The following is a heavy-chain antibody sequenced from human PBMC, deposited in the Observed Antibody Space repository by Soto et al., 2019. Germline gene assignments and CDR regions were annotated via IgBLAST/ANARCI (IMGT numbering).Heavy chain of an antibody. J-gene: IGHJ4*02. CDR2: IGTRSDT. D-gene: IGHD1-26*01. V-gene: IGHV3-13*01. CDR3: VRMSPGGWVGPFDS. Sequence: EVQLVESGGGFVQPGGSLRLSCVGSGFTFSGYDMHWIRQATGKSLEWVAAIGTRSDTFYPASVKGRFSISRENARNSLYLQMNSLTAGDTAVYYCVRMSPGGWVGPFDSWGQGILVTVSA. CDR1: GFTFSGYD.